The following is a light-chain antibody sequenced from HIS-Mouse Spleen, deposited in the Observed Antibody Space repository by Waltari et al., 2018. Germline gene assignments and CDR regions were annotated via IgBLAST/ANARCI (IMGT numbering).Light chain of an antibody. CDR3: QQYNSYSPGYT. CDR1: QSISSW. CDR2: KAS. V-gene: IGKV1-5*03. J-gene: IGKJ2*01. Sequence: IQLTQSPSSLSASVGDRVTITCRASQSISSWLAWYQQKPGKAPKLLIYKASSLESGFPSRFSGSGSGTEFTLTISSLQPDDFATYYCQQYNSYSPGYTFGQGTKLEIK.